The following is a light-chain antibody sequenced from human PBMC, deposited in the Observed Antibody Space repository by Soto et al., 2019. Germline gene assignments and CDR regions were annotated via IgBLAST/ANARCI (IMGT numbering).Light chain of an antibody. V-gene: IGKV4-1*01. CDR3: QQYYTTPPVT. Sequence: DIVMTQSPDSLAVSLGERATINCKSSQSVLYSSNNKNYLAWYQQKPGQPPKLLFYWASTRESGVPDRFSGSGSGTDFTLTISSLQAEDVATYYCQQYYTTPPVTFGGGTKVEIK. CDR1: QSVLYSSNNKNY. J-gene: IGKJ4*01. CDR2: WAS.